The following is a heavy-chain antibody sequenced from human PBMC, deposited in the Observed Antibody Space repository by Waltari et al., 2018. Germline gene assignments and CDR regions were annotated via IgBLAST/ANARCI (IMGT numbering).Heavy chain of an antibody. Sequence: QVQLAQSGAEVKKPGSSVKVSCKSSGDTFSNFAINWLRQAPGQGLEWMGGIIPVLNIKNYAQKFQGRVTITADESTSTVHMELSSLTSDDTAVYYCARAPDEGAFDIWGQGTMVTVSS. J-gene: IGHJ3*02. CDR3: ARAPDEGAFDI. CDR2: IIPVLNIK. V-gene: IGHV1-69*04. CDR1: GDTFSNFA.